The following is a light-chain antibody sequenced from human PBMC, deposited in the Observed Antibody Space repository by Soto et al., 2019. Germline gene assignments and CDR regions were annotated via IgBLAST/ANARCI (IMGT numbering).Light chain of an antibody. CDR3: SSYTSSSTRV. J-gene: IGLJ1*01. Sequence: QSALTQPASVSGSPGHSITISCTGTSSDVGGYNYVSWYQQHPGKAPKLMIYDVSNRPSGVSNRFSGSKSGNTASLTISGLQAEDEADYYCSSYTSSSTRVFGTGPKVTVL. CDR2: DVS. V-gene: IGLV2-14*01. CDR1: SSDVGGYNY.